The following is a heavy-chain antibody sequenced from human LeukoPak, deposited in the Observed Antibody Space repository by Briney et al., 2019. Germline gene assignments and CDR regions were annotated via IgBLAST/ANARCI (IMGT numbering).Heavy chain of an antibody. J-gene: IGHJ4*02. Sequence: GGSLRLSCAASGFTFSSYAMSWVRQAPGKGLEWVSAISGSGGSTYYADSVKGRFTISRDNSKNTLYLQMNSLRAEDTAVCYCAKVATSGYSSPGGPFDYWGQGTLVTVSS. CDR2: ISGSGGST. CDR3: AKVATSGYSSPGGPFDY. V-gene: IGHV3-23*01. D-gene: IGHD6-13*01. CDR1: GFTFSSYA.